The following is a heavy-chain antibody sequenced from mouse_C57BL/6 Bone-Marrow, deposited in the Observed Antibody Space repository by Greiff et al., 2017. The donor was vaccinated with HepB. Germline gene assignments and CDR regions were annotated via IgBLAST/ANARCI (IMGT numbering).Heavy chain of an antibody. CDR1: YTFSRRVH. CDR2: GQGLEWNG. J-gene: IGHJ4*01. Sequence: QVQLQQSGPELVRPWASVKISCQAFYTFSRRVHFAIRDTNYWMQWVKQGPGQGLEWNGAIYPGYGDTSYNQKFKGKATLTADKSSSTAYMQLSSLTSKASAVYYCAFYLYYAMDYWGQGTSVTVSS. D-gene: IGHD1-1*01. CDR3: SKASAVYYCAFYLYYAMDY. V-gene: IGHV1-87*01.